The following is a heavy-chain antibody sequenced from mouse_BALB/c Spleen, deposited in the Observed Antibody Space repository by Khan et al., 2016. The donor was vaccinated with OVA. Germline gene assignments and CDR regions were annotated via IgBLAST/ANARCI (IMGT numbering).Heavy chain of an antibody. J-gene: IGHJ3*01. CDR3: TNGNYGWFAY. CDR2: ISSAGTYT. CDR1: GFTFSTFV. Sequence: EVELVESGGGLVKPGGSLKLSCSASGFTFSTFVMSWVRQTPEKRLEWVATISSAGTYTYYSDSVKGRLTISRDNAKNTLYLQMNSLRSEATAMYYCTNGNYGWFAYWGQGTLVTVSA. D-gene: IGHD2-1*01. V-gene: IGHV5-9-1*01.